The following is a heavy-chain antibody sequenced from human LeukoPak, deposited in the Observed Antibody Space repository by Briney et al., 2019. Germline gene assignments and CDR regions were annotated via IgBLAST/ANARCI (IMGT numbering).Heavy chain of an antibody. CDR1: GYSFTNYW. J-gene: IGHJ4*02. CDR3: AAQVSVSGFDS. CDR2: INPSDSYT. Sequence: GESLKISCKGSGYSFTNYWIGWVRQMPGKGLEWMGRINPSDSYTNYNPSFQGHVTISLDKSIRTAYLQWSSLKASDTAMYYCAAQVSVSGFDSWGQGTPVTVSS. V-gene: IGHV5-10-1*01. D-gene: IGHD5/OR15-5a*01.